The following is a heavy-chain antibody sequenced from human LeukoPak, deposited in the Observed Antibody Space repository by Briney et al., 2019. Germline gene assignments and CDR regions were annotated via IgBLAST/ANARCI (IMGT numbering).Heavy chain of an antibody. V-gene: IGHV1-69*13. CDR3: AHYYYGSGSRLGY. D-gene: IGHD3-10*01. CDR1: GYTFTGYY. Sequence: VASVKVSCKASGYTFTGYYMHWVRQAPGQGLEWMGGIIPIFGTANYAQKFQGRVTITADESTSTAYMELSSLRSEDTAVYYCAHYYYGSGSRLGYWGQGTLVTVSS. J-gene: IGHJ4*02. CDR2: IIPIFGTA.